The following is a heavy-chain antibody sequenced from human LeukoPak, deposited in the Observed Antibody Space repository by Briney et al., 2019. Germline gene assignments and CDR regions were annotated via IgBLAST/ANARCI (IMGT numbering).Heavy chain of an antibody. V-gene: IGHV3-30*02. CDR2: TRYDGSNK. CDR1: GFTFSSYG. D-gene: IGHD6-13*01. J-gene: IGHJ4*02. Sequence: PGGSLRLSCAASGFTFSSYGMHWVRQAPGKGLEWVAGTRYDGSNKYYADSVKGRFTISRDNSKNTLYLQMNSLRAEDTAVYYCAKGGPGIAAADYWGQGTLVTVSS. CDR3: AKGGPGIAAADY.